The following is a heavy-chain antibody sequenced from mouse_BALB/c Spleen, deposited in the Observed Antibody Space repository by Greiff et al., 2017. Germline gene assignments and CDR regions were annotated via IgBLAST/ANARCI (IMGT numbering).Heavy chain of an antibody. V-gene: IGHV1-9*01. J-gene: IGHJ3*01. CDR2: ILPGSGST. CDR1: GYTFSSYW. CDR3: ARRGLLRPAWFAY. D-gene: IGHD2-3*01. Sequence: VQLQQSGAELMKPGASVKISCKATGYTFSSYWIEWVKQRPGHGLEWIGEILPGSGSTNYNEKFKGKATFTADTSSNTAYMQLSSLTSEDSAVYYCARRGLLRPAWFAYWGQGTLVTVSA.